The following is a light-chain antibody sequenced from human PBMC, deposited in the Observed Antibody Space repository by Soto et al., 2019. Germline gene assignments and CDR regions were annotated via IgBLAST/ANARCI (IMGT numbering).Light chain of an antibody. CDR2: AVT. CDR3: SSYTSTSAVV. V-gene: IGLV2-14*01. Sequence: QSALTQPASVSGSPGQSITISCTGTSSDIGAYNYVSWYQQNPGKAPKLMIYAVTYQPSGVSNRFSGSKSGNTASLTISGLQAEDEADYYCSSYTSTSAVVFGGGTKLTVL. J-gene: IGLJ3*02. CDR1: SSDIGAYNY.